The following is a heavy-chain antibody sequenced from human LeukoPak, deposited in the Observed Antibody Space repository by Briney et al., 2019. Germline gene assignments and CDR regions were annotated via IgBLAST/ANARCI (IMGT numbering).Heavy chain of an antibody. V-gene: IGHV3-9*01. D-gene: IGHD3-10*01. J-gene: IGHJ4*02. CDR3: AKPDLLWFGGLFDY. Sequence: PGGSLRLSCAVSGFTFDDYAMHWVRQVPGKGLEWVSGINWNSDSIGYAVRGRFTISRDNAKNSLYLQMNSLRVEDTALYYCAKPDLLWFGGLFDYWGQGTLVTVSS. CDR2: INWNSDSI. CDR1: GFTFDDYA.